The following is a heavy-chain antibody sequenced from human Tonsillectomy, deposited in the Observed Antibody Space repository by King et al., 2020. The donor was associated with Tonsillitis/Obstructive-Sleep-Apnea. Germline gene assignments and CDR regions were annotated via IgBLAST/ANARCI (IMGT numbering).Heavy chain of an antibody. Sequence: VQLVESGGGVVQPGRSLRLSCAASGFTFSSYGMHWVRQAPGKGLEWVAVISYDGSNKYYADSVKGRFTISRDNSKNTLYLQMNSLRAEDTAVYYCAKAGPGVQLSADYWGQGTLVTVSS. CDR2: ISYDGSNK. D-gene: IGHD5-18*01. V-gene: IGHV3-30*18. CDR1: GFTFSSYG. J-gene: IGHJ4*02. CDR3: AKAGPGVQLSADY.